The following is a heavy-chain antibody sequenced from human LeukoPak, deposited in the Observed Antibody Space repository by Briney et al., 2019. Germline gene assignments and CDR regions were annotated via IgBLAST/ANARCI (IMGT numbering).Heavy chain of an antibody. CDR2: ISGSGDST. Sequence: GGSLRLSCAASGFIFSSYAMSWVRQAPGKGLEWVSAISGSGDSTYYADSVKGRFTIFRDNSKNTLYLQMNSLRAEDTAVYYCAKGRRECDYWGQGTLVTVSS. J-gene: IGHJ4*02. CDR1: GFIFSSYA. CDR3: AKGRRECDY. D-gene: IGHD3-3*01. V-gene: IGHV3-23*01.